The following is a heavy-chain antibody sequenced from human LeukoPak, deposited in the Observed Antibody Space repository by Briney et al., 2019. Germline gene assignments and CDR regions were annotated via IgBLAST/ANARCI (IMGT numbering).Heavy chain of an antibody. J-gene: IGHJ2*01. CDR1: GFTFSSYA. CDR3: TTGTVTTRRVDWYYDL. D-gene: IGHD4-17*01. V-gene: IGHV3-15*01. Sequence: KTGGSLRLSCAASGFTFSSYAMSWIRQPPGKGLEWVGRIKRKIDGGTTDYAAPVKGRFSISRDDSNNRLYLQMNSLKTEDTAMYYCTTGTVTTRRVDWYYDLWGCGTLVTVSS. CDR2: IKRKIDGGTT.